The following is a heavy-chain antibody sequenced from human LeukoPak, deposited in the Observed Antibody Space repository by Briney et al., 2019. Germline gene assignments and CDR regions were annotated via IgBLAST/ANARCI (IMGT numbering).Heavy chain of an antibody. CDR3: AKDLAYQRYYFDY. D-gene: IGHD2-2*01. J-gene: IGHJ4*02. CDR2: ISYDGSNK. CDR1: GFTFSSYG. V-gene: IGHV3-30*18. Sequence: GGSLRLSCAASGFTFSSYGMHWVRQAPGKGLEWVAVISYDGSNKYYADSVKGRFTISRDNSKNTLYLQMNSLRAEDTAVYYCAKDLAYQRYYFDYWGQGTLVTVSS.